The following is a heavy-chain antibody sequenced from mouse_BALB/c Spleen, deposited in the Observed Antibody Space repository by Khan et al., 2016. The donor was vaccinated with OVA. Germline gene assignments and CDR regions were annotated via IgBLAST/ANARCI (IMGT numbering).Heavy chain of an antibody. CDR1: GFNIKDTY. V-gene: IGHV14-3*02. D-gene: IGHD3-2*01. CDR3: ARGTARATGDY. CDR2: IDPANGNT. J-gene: IGHJ2*01. Sequence: VQLKESGAELVKPGASVKLSCTASGFNIKDTYMHWVKQRPEQGLEWIGRIDPANGNTKYDPKFQGKATITADTSSNTAYLQLNSLTSEDTAVYYCARGTARATGDYWGQGTTLTVSS.